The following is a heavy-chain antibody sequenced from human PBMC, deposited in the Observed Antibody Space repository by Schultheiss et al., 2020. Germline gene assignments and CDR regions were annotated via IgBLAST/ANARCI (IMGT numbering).Heavy chain of an antibody. CDR1: GASISNSNYY. CDR2: IYYTGST. CDR3: ARGWGIAAAGFDY. J-gene: IGHJ4*02. V-gene: IGHV4-39*07. D-gene: IGHD6-13*01. Sequence: SETLSLTCPVSGASISNSNYYWGWIRQPPGKGLEWVGTIYYTGSTYYNPSLKSRVTISVDTSKNQFSLKLSSVTAADTAVYYCARGWGIAAAGFDYWGQGTLVTGSS.